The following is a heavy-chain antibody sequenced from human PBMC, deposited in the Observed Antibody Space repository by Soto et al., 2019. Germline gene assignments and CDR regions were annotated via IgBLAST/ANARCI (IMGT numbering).Heavy chain of an antibody. D-gene: IGHD3-3*01. V-gene: IGHV4-39*01. CDR2: IYYSGST. Sequence: SETLSLTCTVSGGSISSSSYYWGWIRQPPGKGLVWIGSIYYSGSTYYNPSLKSRVTISVDTSKNQFSLKLSSVTAADTAVYYCASLRFLEWLLFFDYWGQGTLVTVSS. CDR1: GGSISSSSYY. J-gene: IGHJ4*02. CDR3: ASLRFLEWLLFFDY.